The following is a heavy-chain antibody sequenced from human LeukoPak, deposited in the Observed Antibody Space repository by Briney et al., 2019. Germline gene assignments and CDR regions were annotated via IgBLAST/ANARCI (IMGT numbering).Heavy chain of an antibody. CDR1: GGSFSGYY. J-gene: IGHJ4*02. CDR3: ARRDPDYGDYLLDY. V-gene: IGHV4-34*01. D-gene: IGHD4-17*01. CDR2: INHSGST. Sequence: SETLSLTCAVYGGSFSGYYWSWIRQPPGKGLEWIGEINHSGSTNYNPSLKSRVTISVDTSKNQFSLKLSSVTAADTAVYYCARRDPDYGDYLLDYWGQGALVTVSS.